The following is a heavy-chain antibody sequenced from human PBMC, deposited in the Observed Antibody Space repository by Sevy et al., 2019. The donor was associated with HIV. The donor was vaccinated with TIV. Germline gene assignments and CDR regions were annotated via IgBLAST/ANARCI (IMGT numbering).Heavy chain of an antibody. CDR3: TRGPRGGWAFDL. J-gene: IGHJ3*01. Sequence: GGSLRLSCTASGFILGDYAMSWFRQAPGKGLELVGLFRSKGYGGTTEYAASVKGRFIMSRDDSKSIAYLQMNSLKTEDTAVYYCTRGPRGGWAFDLWGQGSMVTVSS. V-gene: IGHV3-49*03. CDR2: FRSKGYGGTT. D-gene: IGHD3-16*01. CDR1: GFILGDYA.